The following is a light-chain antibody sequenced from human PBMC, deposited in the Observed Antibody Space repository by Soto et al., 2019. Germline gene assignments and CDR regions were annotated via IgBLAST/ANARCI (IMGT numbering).Light chain of an antibody. Sequence: DIQMTQSPSSLSASVGDRVTIACRSSHTINIYLNWYQQKPGQAPKLLIHTASTVHSGVPTRFSGRGSGTNFTLTINNLQPEDFATYYCQQSYSSVRTCGQGTKVEL. CDR1: HTINIY. V-gene: IGKV1-39*01. J-gene: IGKJ1*01. CDR2: TAS. CDR3: QQSYSSVRT.